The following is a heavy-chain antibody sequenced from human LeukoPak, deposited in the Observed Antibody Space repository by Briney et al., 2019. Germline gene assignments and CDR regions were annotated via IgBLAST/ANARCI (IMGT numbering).Heavy chain of an antibody. D-gene: IGHD2-8*01. J-gene: IGHJ4*02. Sequence: SETLSLTCTVSGASISSGGYYWSWVRQYPGKGLEWIGYIYYGGSTYYNPSLESRITISVNTSKNQFSLELSSVTAADTAVYYCARADGVVRGYYFVYWGQGIMVTVSS. CDR1: GASISSGGYY. V-gene: IGHV4-31*03. CDR3: ARADGVVRGYYFVY. CDR2: IYYGGST.